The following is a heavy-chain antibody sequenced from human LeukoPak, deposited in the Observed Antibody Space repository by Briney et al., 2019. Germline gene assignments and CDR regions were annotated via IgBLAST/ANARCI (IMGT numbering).Heavy chain of an antibody. D-gene: IGHD6-13*01. V-gene: IGHV4-4*07. CDR1: GGSISSYY. CDR2: IYTSGST. J-gene: IGHJ4*02. Sequence: PSETLSLTCTVSGGSISSYYWSWTRQPAGKGLEWIGRIYTSGSTNYNPSLKSRVTMSVDTSKNQFSLKLSSVTAADTAVYYCARVPAGSSSWYGYFDYWGQGTLVTVSS. CDR3: ARVPAGSSSWYGYFDY.